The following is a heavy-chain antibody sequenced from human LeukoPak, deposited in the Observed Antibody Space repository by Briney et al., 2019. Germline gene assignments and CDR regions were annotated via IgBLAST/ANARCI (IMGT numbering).Heavy chain of an antibody. Sequence: GGSLRLSCAASGFTFSSYGMHWVRQAPGKGLEWVAVISYDGSNKYYTDSVKGRFTISRDNSKNTLYLQMNSLRAEDTAVYYCAKDLGEPPGLWGQGTLVTVSS. V-gene: IGHV3-30*18. D-gene: IGHD3-10*01. CDR2: ISYDGSNK. CDR1: GFTFSSYG. CDR3: AKDLGEPPGL. J-gene: IGHJ4*02.